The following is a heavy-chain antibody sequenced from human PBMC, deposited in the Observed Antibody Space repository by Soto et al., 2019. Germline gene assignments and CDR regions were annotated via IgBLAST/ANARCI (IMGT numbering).Heavy chain of an antibody. V-gene: IGHV1-8*01. CDR1: GYTFPRYD. CDR2: MNPNSGNT. Sequence: ASVKVSCKASGYTFPRYDINWVRQGTGQGVEWIGWMNPNSGNTGYAQKFQGRVTMTRNTSISTAYMELSSLRSEDTAVYYCARVPYDFWSGYRYYYYYMDVWGKGTTVTVSS. CDR3: ARVPYDFWSGYRYYYYYMDV. J-gene: IGHJ6*03. D-gene: IGHD3-3*01.